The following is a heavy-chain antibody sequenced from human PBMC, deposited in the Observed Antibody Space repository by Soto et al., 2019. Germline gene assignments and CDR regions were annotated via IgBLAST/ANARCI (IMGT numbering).Heavy chain of an antibody. J-gene: IGHJ4*02. CDR3: ARCGYDSGIDY. Sequence: SETLSLTCTVSGGSISSSNYYWGWIRQPPGKGLEWIGSIYYSGSTYYNPSLKSRVTISVDTSKNQFSLKLSSVTAADTAVYYCARCGYDSGIDYWGQGTLVTVSS. D-gene: IGHD5-12*01. CDR1: GGSISSSNYY. CDR2: IYYSGST. V-gene: IGHV4-39*01.